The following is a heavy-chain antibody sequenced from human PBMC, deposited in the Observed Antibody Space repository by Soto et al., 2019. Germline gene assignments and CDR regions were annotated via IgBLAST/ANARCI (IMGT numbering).Heavy chain of an antibody. V-gene: IGHV1-24*01. Sequence: ASVKVSCKVSGYTLTELSMHWVRQAPGKGLEWMGGFDPEDGETIYAQKFQGRVTMTEDTSTDTAYMELSSLRSEDTAVYYCATAPMDIVATITNLDYWGQGTLVTVSS. CDR2: FDPEDGET. CDR1: GYTLTELS. J-gene: IGHJ4*02. D-gene: IGHD5-12*01. CDR3: ATAPMDIVATITNLDY.